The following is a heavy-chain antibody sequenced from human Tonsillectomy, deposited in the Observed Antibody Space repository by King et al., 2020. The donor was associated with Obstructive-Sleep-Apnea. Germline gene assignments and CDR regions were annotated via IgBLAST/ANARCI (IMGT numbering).Heavy chain of an antibody. Sequence: QLQESGPGLVKPSETLSLTCTVSGGSISSYYWSWIRQPPGKGLEWIGYIYYSGSTNYNPSLKSRVTISVDTSKNQFSLKLSSVTAADTAVYYCARPLSIAAVGTGWYFDLWGRGTLVTVSS. J-gene: IGHJ2*01. CDR3: ARPLSIAAVGTGWYFDL. CDR1: GGSISSYY. CDR2: IYYSGST. D-gene: IGHD6-13*01. V-gene: IGHV4-59*01.